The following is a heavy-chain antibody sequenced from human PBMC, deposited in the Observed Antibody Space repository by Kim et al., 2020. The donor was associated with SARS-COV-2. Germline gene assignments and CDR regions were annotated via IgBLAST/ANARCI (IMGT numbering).Heavy chain of an antibody. CDR1: GGSISSGGYY. Sequence: SETLSLTCTVSGGSISSGGYYWSWIRQHPGKGLEWIGYIYYSGSTYYNPSLKSRVTISVDTSKNQFSLKLSSVTAADTAVYYCARVLGAITIFGVVIVNWFDPWDRGTLVTVSS. D-gene: IGHD3-3*01. CDR2: IYYSGST. V-gene: IGHV4-31*03. J-gene: IGHJ5*02. CDR3: ARVLGAITIFGVVIVNWFDP.